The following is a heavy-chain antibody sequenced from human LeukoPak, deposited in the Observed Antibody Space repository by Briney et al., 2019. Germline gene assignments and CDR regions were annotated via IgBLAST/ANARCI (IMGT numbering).Heavy chain of an antibody. CDR3: ARGVSMIVVVIHDWYFDL. CDR2: IYYSGRT. J-gene: IGHJ2*01. V-gene: IGHV4-39*01. D-gene: IGHD3-22*01. Sequence: PSETLSLTCIVSGGSIGSSSYYWGWIRQPPGKGLEWIGNIYYSGRTYYNPSLKSRVTISVDTSKNQFSLKLSSVTATDTAVYYCARGVSMIVVVIHDWYFDLWGRGTLVTVSS. CDR1: GGSIGSSSYY.